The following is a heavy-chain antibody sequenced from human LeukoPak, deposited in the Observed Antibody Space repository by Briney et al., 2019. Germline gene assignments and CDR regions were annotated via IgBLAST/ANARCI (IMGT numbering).Heavy chain of an antibody. CDR3: AGGVRNYYYMDV. CDR2: IIPIFGTA. CDR1: GGTFSSYA. D-gene: IGHD3-10*01. Sequence: ASVKVSCKACGGTFSSYAISWVRQAPGQGLEWMGGIIPIFGTANYAQKFQGRVTITTDESTSTACMELSSLRSEDTAVYYCAGGVRNYYYMDVWGKGTTVTVSS. V-gene: IGHV1-69*05. J-gene: IGHJ6*03.